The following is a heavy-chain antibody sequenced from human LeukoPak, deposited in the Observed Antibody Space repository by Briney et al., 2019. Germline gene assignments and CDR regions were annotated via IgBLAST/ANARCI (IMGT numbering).Heavy chain of an antibody. J-gene: IGHJ4*02. Sequence: SETLSLTCTVSGVSISRDTFWGWIRQSPEKGLEWIGSIDSSGTTHYNSSLKSRVIISVDTSKNQVSLNLTSVTFADTAVYYCARHGYIQFWLYWGQGTQVIVSS. CDR3: ARHGYIQFWLY. CDR1: GVSISRDTF. D-gene: IGHD5-18*01. V-gene: IGHV4-39*01. CDR2: IDSSGTT.